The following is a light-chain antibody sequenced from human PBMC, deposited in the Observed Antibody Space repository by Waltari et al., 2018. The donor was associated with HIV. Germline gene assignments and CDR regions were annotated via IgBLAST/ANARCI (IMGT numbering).Light chain of an antibody. CDR3: QSADSSGTYAV. Sequence: SYELTQPSSVSVSPGQTARITCSGDALPKHYAYWYHQTPGQAPVLVLYKDTERPSGIPERFSGSSSGTTVTLTISGVQAEDEGDYYCQSADSSGTYAVFGGGTQLTVL. CDR1: ALPKHY. V-gene: IGLV3-25*03. CDR2: KDT. J-gene: IGLJ7*01.